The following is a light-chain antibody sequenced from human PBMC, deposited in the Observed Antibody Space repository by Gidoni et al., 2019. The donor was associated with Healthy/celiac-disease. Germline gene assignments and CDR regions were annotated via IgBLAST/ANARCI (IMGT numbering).Light chain of an antibody. V-gene: IGLV2-14*03. CDR3: SSYTSSSTRV. CDR1: SSYVGGYNY. Sequence: QSALTQPASVSGSPGQSITNSCTETSSYVGGYNYVSWYQQPPGKAPQLMIYDVSNRPSGVSNRFSGSKSGNTASLTISGLQAEDEADYYCSSYTSSSTRVFGTGTKVTVL. J-gene: IGLJ1*01. CDR2: DVS.